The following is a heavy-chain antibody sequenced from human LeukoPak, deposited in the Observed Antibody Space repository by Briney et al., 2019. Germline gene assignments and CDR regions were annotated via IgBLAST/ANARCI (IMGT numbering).Heavy chain of an antibody. CDR2: ISFDGAKV. CDR3: VKDADGYSFYFDN. CDR1: GFTFSSYA. V-gene: IGHV3-30*18. D-gene: IGHD5-24*01. J-gene: IGHJ4*02. Sequence: SGRSLRLSCAASGFTFSSYAMHWVRQAPGKGLEWVTIISFDGAKVIYADSVKGRFTVSRDNSKNTLYLQMSSLRPDDTAVYYCVKDADGYSFYFDNWGQGTLVTVSS.